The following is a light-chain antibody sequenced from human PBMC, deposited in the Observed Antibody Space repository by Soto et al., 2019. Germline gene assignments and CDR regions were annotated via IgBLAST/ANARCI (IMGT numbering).Light chain of an antibody. V-gene: IGLV2-14*01. Sequence: QSALTQPASVSGSPGQSITISCTGTSSDIGGYDYVSWFQQHPGRAPKLLIYEVIKRPSGVSTRFSGSKSANTASLTISGLQAEDEADFYCSSFTTSSTWVFGGGTKLTVL. CDR1: SSDIGGYDY. CDR3: SSFTTSSTWV. J-gene: IGLJ3*02. CDR2: EVI.